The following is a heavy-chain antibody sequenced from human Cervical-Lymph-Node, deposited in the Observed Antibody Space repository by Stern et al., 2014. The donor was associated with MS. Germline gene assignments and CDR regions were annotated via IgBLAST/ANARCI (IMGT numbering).Heavy chain of an antibody. CDR2: IKHDGSEK. CDR1: GFTFGSYW. Sequence: LQLQESGGGLVQPGGSLTLSCAASGFTFGSYWMSWVRQAPGKGLEWVANIKHDGSEKYYVDSVKGRFIISRDNAKNSLYLQMNSLRVEDTAVYYCTGGQTTSEYWGQGTLVTVSS. CDR3: TGGQTTSEY. J-gene: IGHJ4*02. D-gene: IGHD1-1*01. V-gene: IGHV3-7*01.